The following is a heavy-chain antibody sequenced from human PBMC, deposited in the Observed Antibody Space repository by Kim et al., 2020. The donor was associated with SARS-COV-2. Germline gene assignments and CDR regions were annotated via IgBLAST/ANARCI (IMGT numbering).Heavy chain of an antibody. J-gene: IGHJ2*01. CDR3: ARAAALDWYFDL. Sequence: KYYAAAGKGRFTISGDNSKNTLYLQMNSLRAEDTAVYYCARAAALDWYFDLWGRGTLVTVSS. CDR2: K. V-gene: IGHV3-33*01.